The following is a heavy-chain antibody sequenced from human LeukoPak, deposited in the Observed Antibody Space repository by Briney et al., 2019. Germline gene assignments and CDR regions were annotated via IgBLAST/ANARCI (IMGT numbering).Heavy chain of an antibody. J-gene: IGHJ5*02. Sequence: RPSETLSLTCTVSGGSVSSGSYSWRWIRQPPGKGLEWIGYLYYSGSTRYNPSLKRRVTISVDTSKNQFSLKLSSVTAADTAVYYCARDRGRYSSSSNWFDPWGQGTLVTVSS. CDR2: LYYSGST. CDR1: GGSVSSGSYS. V-gene: IGHV4-61*01. CDR3: ARDRGRYSSSSNWFDP. D-gene: IGHD6-13*01.